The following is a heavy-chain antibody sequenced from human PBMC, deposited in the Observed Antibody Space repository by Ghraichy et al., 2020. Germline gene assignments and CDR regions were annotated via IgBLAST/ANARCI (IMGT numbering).Heavy chain of an antibody. D-gene: IGHD1-26*01. J-gene: IGHJ6*02. Sequence: GGSLRLSCAASGFTFSSYGMHWVRQAPGKGLEWVAFIRYDGSNKYYADSVKGRFTISRDNSKNTLYLQMNSLRAEDTAVYYCAKVGSGEDGPLFRFYSYYGMDVWGQGTTVTVSS. CDR2: IRYDGSNK. V-gene: IGHV3-30*02. CDR3: AKVGSGEDGPLFRFYSYYGMDV. CDR1: GFTFSSYG.